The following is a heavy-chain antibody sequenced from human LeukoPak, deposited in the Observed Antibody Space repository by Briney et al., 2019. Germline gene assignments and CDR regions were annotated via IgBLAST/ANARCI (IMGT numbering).Heavy chain of an antibody. CDR2: IKPSGRT. CDR1: GGSFNGYY. D-gene: IGHD3-10*01. V-gene: IGHV4-34*01. CDR3: ARRDYLDHFYYIDV. J-gene: IGHJ6*03. Sequence: SETLSLTCAVYGGSFNGYYWIWIRQPPGKGLEWIGEIKPSGRTNYNPSLESRVTISVDTSKNHFSLKLSSVTAADTAVYYCARRDYLDHFYYIDVWDKGNTVTVSS.